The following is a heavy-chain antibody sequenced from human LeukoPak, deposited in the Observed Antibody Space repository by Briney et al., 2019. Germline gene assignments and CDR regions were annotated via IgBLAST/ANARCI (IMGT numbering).Heavy chain of an antibody. CDR1: GFTFSNYW. V-gene: IGHV3-74*01. D-gene: IGHD5-18*01. CDR3: TKDSVAMVTTSDY. CDR2: INDDGSAT. J-gene: IGHJ4*02. Sequence: GGSLRLSCAASGFTFSNYWMHWVRQVPGKGLVWVSRINDDGSATFYADSVKGRFTTSRDNAKNSLYLQMNSLRPEDTALYYCTKDSVAMVTTSDYWGQGTLVTVSS.